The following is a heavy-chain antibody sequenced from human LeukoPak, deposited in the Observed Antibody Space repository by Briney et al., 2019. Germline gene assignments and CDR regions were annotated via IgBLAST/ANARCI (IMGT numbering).Heavy chain of an antibody. CDR1: GFTFDDYA. CDR2: ISWNGLKT. V-gene: IGHV3-9*01. J-gene: IGHJ1*01. D-gene: IGHD6-13*01. CDR3: AKDLGPRQLVHFQH. Sequence: PGRSLRLSCVASGFTFDDYAMHWVRQTPGKGLEWVSGISWNGLKTDYADSVKGRFTMSRDNAKNSLYLQMNSLRAEDTALYYCAKDLGPRQLVHFQHWGQGTLVTVSS.